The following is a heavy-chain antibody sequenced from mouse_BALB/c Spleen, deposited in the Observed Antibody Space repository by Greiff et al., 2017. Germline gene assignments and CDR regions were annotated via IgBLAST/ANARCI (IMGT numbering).Heavy chain of an antibody. CDR3: AREGGNYVAMDY. Sequence: QVQLKQSGAELARPGASVKMSCKASGYTFTSYTMHWVKQRPGQGLEWIGYINPSSGYTNYNQKFKDKATLTAGKSSSTAYMQLGSLTSEDSAVYYCAREGGNYVAMDYWGRGTSVTVSS. D-gene: IGHD2-1*01. CDR2: INPSSGYT. J-gene: IGHJ4*01. V-gene: IGHV1-4*01. CDR1: GYTFTSYT.